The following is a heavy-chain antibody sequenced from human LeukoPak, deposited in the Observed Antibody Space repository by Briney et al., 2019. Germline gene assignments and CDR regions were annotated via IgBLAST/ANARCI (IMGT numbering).Heavy chain of an antibody. D-gene: IGHD2-2*01. J-gene: IGHJ3*02. CDR2: ISTYNGNT. Sequence: ASVKVSCKASGYTFTSYGITWVRQAPGQGLEWMGWISTYNGNTNYAQKLQGRVTMTTDTSTNTAYMELRSLRSDDTAVYYCARAHTTTPAAWAFDIWGQGTMVTVSS. V-gene: IGHV1-18*04. CDR1: GYTFTSYG. CDR3: ARAHTTTPAAWAFDI.